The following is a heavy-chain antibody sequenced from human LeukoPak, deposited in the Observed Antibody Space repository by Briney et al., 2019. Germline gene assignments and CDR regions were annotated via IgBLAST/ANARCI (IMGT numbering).Heavy chain of an antibody. CDR3: ARHGGSWTFDY. J-gene: IGHJ4*02. CDR1: GGSISSSSYY. Sequence: PSETLSLTCTVSGGSISSSSYYWTWIRQPPGKGLEWIGYIGYSESTNYNPSFKSRVTMSVHTSKNQFYQQLICATAADTAVYVCARHGGSWTFDYWGQGTLVTVSS. CDR2: IGYSEST. D-gene: IGHD6-13*01. V-gene: IGHV4-61*05.